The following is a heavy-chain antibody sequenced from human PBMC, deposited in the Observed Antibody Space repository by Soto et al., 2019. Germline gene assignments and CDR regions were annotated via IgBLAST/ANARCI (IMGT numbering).Heavy chain of an antibody. CDR1: GFTFNNYA. J-gene: IGHJ4*02. D-gene: IGHD3-10*01. Sequence: EVQLLESGGGLVQPGGSLRLSCAASGFTFNNYAMTWVRQAPGKGLEWGSAISGGGDTTSYSDSVKGRFTVCRDGSKNTLYLQMSSLRAEDTALYYCAKGRGGSGSLTPRVDFWGQGTLVTVSS. CDR2: ISGGGDTT. CDR3: AKGRGGSGSLTPRVDF. V-gene: IGHV3-23*01.